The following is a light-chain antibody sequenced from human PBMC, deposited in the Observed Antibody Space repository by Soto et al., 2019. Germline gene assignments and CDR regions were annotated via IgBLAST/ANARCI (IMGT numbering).Light chain of an antibody. CDR3: QQRSDWPT. CDR1: QSVSSY. Sequence: EIVLTQSLATLSLSPGETATLSCRASQSVSSYLAWYQQKPGRAPRLLIYDASNRAAGIPARFSGSGSGTDFTLTISSLEPEDFAVYYCQQRSDWPTFGPGTKVDVK. J-gene: IGKJ3*01. CDR2: DAS. V-gene: IGKV3-11*01.